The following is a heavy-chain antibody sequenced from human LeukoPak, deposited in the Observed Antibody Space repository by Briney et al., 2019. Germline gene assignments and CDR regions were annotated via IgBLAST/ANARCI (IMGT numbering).Heavy chain of an antibody. V-gene: IGHV4-39*07. D-gene: IGHD6-6*01. Sequence: PSETLSLTCTVSGGSIRTSSYYWGWIRQPPGEGLEWIGSIYYSGSIYSNGSLKSRVTISVDTSKNQFSLNLTSVTAADTAVYYCARAMSIAARLQTIFDYWGQGTLVTVSS. CDR3: ARAMSIAARLQTIFDY. CDR1: GGSIRTSSYY. CDR2: IYYSGSI. J-gene: IGHJ4*02.